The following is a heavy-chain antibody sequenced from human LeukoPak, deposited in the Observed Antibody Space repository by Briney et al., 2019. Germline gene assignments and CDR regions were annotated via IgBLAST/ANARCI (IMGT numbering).Heavy chain of an antibody. CDR3: AREATAPFDY. CDR2: IYSGGST. J-gene: IGHJ4*02. CDR1: GFTFSDYN. V-gene: IGHV3-66*01. D-gene: IGHD2-21*02. Sequence: GGSLRLSCAASGFTFSDYNMRWIRQAPGKGLEWVSVIYSGGSTYYADSVKGRFTISRDNSKNTLYLQMNSLRAEDTAVYYCAREATAPFDYWGQGTLVTVSS.